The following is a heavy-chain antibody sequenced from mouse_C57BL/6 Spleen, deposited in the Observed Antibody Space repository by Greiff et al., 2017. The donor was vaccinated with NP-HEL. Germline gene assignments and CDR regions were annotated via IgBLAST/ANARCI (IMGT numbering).Heavy chain of an antibody. V-gene: IGHV14-3*01. J-gene: IGHJ3*01. CDR2: IDPANGNT. Sequence: EVKLQESVAELVRPGASVKLSCTASGFNIKNTYMHWVKQRPEQGLEWIGRIDPANGNTKYAPKFQGKATITADTSSNTAYLQLSSLTSEDTAIYYCARSGYGSSYVLAYWGQGTLVTVSA. CDR3: ARSGYGSSYVLAY. CDR1: GFNIKNTY. D-gene: IGHD1-1*01.